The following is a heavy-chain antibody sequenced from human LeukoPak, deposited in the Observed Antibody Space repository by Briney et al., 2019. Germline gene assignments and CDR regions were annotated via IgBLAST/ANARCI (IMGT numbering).Heavy chain of an antibody. CDR1: GGSISSGGYY. D-gene: IGHD3-10*01. Sequence: PSQTLSLTCTVSGGSISSGGYYWSWIRQHPGKGLEWIGYIYYSGSTYYNPSLKSRVTISVDTSKNQFSLKLSSVTAADTAVYYCANYGSGSYRFDPWGQGTLVTVSS. V-gene: IGHV4-31*03. J-gene: IGHJ5*02. CDR3: ANYGSGSYRFDP. CDR2: IYYSGST.